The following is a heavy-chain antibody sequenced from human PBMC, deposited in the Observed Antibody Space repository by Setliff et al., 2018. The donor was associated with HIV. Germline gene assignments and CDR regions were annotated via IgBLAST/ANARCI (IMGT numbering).Heavy chain of an antibody. V-gene: IGHV1-18*01. J-gene: IGHJ4*02. CDR3: ARRGNYYASAFDY. D-gene: IGHD3-10*01. CDR1: GYTFTTYG. CDR2: ISPATDKT. Sequence: ASVKVSCKPSGYTFTTYGLSWVRQAPGQGLEWMGWISPATDKTNYAQKLQGRLTMTTDTSTSTAYMDLRSLRSDDTAEYYCARRGNYYASAFDYWGQGTLVTVSS.